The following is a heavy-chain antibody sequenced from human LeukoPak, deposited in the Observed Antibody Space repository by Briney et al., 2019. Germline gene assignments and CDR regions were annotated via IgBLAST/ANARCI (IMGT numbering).Heavy chain of an antibody. CDR3: AREPYGDAFDI. D-gene: IGHD4-17*01. J-gene: IGHJ3*02. CDR2: ISTYNGNT. V-gene: IGHV1-18*04. CDR1: GYTFTGYY. Sequence: ASVKVSCKASGYTFTGYYMHWVRQAPGQGLEWMGWISTYNGNTNFAQKLQGRVTMTTDTSTSTAYMGLRSLRSDDTAVYYCAREPYGDAFDIWGQGTMVTVSS.